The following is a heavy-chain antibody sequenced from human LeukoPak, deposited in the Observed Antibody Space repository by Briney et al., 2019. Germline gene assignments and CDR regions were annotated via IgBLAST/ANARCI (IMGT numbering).Heavy chain of an antibody. CDR1: GYTFTSYD. D-gene: IGHD3-10*01. Sequence: ASVKVSCKASGYTFTSYDINWVRQATGQGLEWMGWMNPNSGNTGYAQKFQGRVTMTRNTSISTAYMELSSLRSEDTAVYYCARGRGYYGSGSHNYYYYGMDVWGQGTTVTVSS. CDR2: MNPNSGNT. V-gene: IGHV1-8*01. CDR3: ARGRGYYGSGSHNYYYYGMDV. J-gene: IGHJ6*02.